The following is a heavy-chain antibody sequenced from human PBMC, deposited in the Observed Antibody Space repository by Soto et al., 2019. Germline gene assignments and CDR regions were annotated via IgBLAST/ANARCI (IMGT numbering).Heavy chain of an antibody. D-gene: IGHD7-27*01. J-gene: IGHJ2*01. CDR3: ARKILGSTARPNYWYFDL. CDR1: GFTFINYA. V-gene: IGHV3-23*01. Sequence: EVQVLESGGGLVQPGGSLRLSCAGSGFTFINYAMNWVRQAPGKGLEWVSSISGGGDAAFFPDSVRGRFTISRDSSQNKLTLRMSSLGVDDTAVYYCARKILGSTARPNYWYFDLWGRGTLVTVSS. CDR2: ISGGGDAA.